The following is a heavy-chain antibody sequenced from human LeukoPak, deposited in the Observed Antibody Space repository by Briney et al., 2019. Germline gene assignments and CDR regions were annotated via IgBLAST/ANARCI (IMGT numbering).Heavy chain of an antibody. Sequence: GGSLRLSCAASGFTFSSYAMSGVRQAPGKGLEWVSAISGSGGSTYYADSVKGRFTISRDNSKNTLYLQMNSLRAEDTAVYYCAKRSCSGGSCYIDYWGQGTLVTVSS. V-gene: IGHV3-23*01. D-gene: IGHD2-15*01. J-gene: IGHJ4*02. CDR2: ISGSGGST. CDR1: GFTFSSYA. CDR3: AKRSCSGGSCYIDY.